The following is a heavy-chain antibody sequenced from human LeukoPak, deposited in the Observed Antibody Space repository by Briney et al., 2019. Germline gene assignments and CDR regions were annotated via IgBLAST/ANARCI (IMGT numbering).Heavy chain of an antibody. CDR1: GFTFSSSA. CDR2: ISISGDDT. Sequence: GGSLRLSCAASGFTFSSSAMNWVRQAPGKGLEWVSTISISGDDTYYAESVKGRFTISRDNSKNTLYLRMNSLRAEDTAVYFCANPERGTYLVGFDYWGQGTLVTVSS. CDR3: ANPERGTYLVGFDY. V-gene: IGHV3-23*01. J-gene: IGHJ4*02. D-gene: IGHD1-26*01.